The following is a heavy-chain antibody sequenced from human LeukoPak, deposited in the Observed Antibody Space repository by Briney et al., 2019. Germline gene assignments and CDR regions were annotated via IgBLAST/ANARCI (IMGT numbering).Heavy chain of an antibody. D-gene: IGHD3-22*01. CDR1: GYSFTSYW. Sequence: GESLKISCKGSGYSFTSYWIGWVRQMPGKGLEWMGIIYPGDSDTRYSPSFQGQVTISADKSISTAYLQWSSLKASDTAMYYCASPYYDSSGYYEDAFDIWGQGTMVTVSS. CDR2: IYPGDSDT. J-gene: IGHJ3*02. CDR3: ASPYYDSSGYYEDAFDI. V-gene: IGHV5-51*01.